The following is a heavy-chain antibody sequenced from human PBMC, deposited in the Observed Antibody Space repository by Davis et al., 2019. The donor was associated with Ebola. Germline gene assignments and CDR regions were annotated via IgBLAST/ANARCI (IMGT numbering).Heavy chain of an antibody. CDR2: INSDGSST. D-gene: IGHD1-26*01. CDR1: GFTFSSYW. V-gene: IGHV3-74*01. Sequence: HTGGSLRLSCAASGFTFSSYWMHWVRQAPGKGLVWVSRINSDGSSTSYADSVKGRFTISRDNAKNTLYLQMNSLRAEDTAVYYCARQLSLIVGATYDYYYGMDVWGQGTTVTVSS. J-gene: IGHJ6*02. CDR3: ARQLSLIVGATYDYYYGMDV.